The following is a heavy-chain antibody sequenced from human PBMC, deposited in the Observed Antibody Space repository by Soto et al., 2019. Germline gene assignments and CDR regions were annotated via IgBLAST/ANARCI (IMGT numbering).Heavy chain of an antibody. V-gene: IGHV3-7*01. J-gene: IGHJ6*02. Sequence: GSLRLSCAASGFTFSSYWMSWVRQAPGKGLEWVANIKQDGSEKYYVDSVKGRFTISRDNAKNSLYLQMNSLRAEDTAVYYCARDRSSYYDSSGYYRGGDYYYYGMDVWGQGTTVTVSS. CDR3: ARDRSSYYDSSGYYRGGDYYYYGMDV. CDR2: IKQDGSEK. D-gene: IGHD3-22*01. CDR1: GFTFSSYW.